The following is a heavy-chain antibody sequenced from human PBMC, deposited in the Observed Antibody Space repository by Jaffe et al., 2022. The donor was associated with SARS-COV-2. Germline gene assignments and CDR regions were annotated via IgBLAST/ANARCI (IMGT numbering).Heavy chain of an antibody. CDR1: GFTFSSYA. J-gene: IGHJ4*02. D-gene: IGHD2-15*01. CDR3: AKGGGLRVGLVVVAATTFDY. CDR2: ISGSGGST. Sequence: EVQLLESGGGLVQPGGSLRLSCAASGFTFSSYAMSWVRQAPGKGLEWVSAISGSGGSTYYADSVKGRFTISRDNSKNTLYLQMNSLRAEDTAVYYCAKGGGLRVGLVVVAATTFDYWGQGTLVTVSS. V-gene: IGHV3-23*01.